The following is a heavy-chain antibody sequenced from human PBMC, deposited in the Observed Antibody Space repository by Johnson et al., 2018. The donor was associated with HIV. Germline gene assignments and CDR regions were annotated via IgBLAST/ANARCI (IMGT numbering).Heavy chain of an antibody. CDR1: GFTFDDYG. D-gene: IGHD3-22*01. J-gene: IGHJ3*02. V-gene: IGHV3-66*01. CDR3: ARDDDYYDSSGPGAFDI. CDR2: IYSGGST. Sequence: VQLVESGGGVVRPGGSLRLSCAASGFTFDDYGMSWVRQAPGKGLEWVSVIYSGGSTFYTDSVKGRFTISRDNSRNTLYLQMNSLRVEDTAVYYCARDDDYYDSSGPGAFDIWGQGTMVTVSS.